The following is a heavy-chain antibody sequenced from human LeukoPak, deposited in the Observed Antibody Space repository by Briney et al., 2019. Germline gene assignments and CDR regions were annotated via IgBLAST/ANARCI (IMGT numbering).Heavy chain of an antibody. Sequence: GGSLRLSCAASGFTFSSYAMSWVRQAPGKGLEWVGFIRSKAYGGTTEYAASVKGRFTISRDDSKSIAYLQMNSLKTEDTAVYYCTRARISSGWYLYYFDYWGQGTLVTVSS. CDR2: IRSKAYGGTT. D-gene: IGHD6-19*01. J-gene: IGHJ4*02. CDR3: TRARISSGWYLYYFDY. CDR1: GFTFSSYA. V-gene: IGHV3-49*04.